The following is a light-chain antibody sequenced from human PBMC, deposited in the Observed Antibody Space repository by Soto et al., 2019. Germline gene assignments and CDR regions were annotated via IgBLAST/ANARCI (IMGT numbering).Light chain of an antibody. V-gene: IGLV4-60*03. Sequence: QSALTQSSSASASLGSSVKLTCTLSSGYTKYIVTWHQQQPGKAPRYLMRLEGSGKYNKGNGVPERFSGSSSGADRYLTISNLQSDDEADYYCETSDSNTHVFGPGTKLTVL. J-gene: IGLJ1*01. CDR2: LEGSGKY. CDR1: SGYTKYI. CDR3: ETSDSNTHV.